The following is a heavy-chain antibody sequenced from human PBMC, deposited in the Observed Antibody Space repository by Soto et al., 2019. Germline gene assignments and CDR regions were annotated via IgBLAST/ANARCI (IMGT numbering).Heavy chain of an antibody. Sequence: QVQLVQSGAEVKKPGSSVKVSCKASGGTFSNYAITWVRQAPGQGLEWVTRIIPIFGTTNVAQKFQGSVTVTADESTTTAYMELSGLRSDDTAVYYCAKDGGADGYFGNWLDPWGQGTQVTVSS. V-gene: IGHV1-69*15. CDR1: GGTFSNYA. J-gene: IGHJ5*02. CDR2: IIPIFGTT. D-gene: IGHD5-12*01. CDR3: AKDGGADGYFGNWLDP.